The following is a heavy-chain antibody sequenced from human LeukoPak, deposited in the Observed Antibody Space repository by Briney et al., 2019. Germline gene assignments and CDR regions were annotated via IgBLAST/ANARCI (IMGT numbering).Heavy chain of an antibody. V-gene: IGHV3-9*01. CDR2: ISWNSGSM. J-gene: IGHJ4*02. Sequence: GGSLRLSCAASGFTFDDYAMHWVRQAPGKGLEWVSGISWNSGSMGYADSVKGRFTISRDNAKNSLYLQMNSLRAEDTALYYCAKDKSGSYYFDYWGQGTLVTVSS. CDR1: GFTFDDYA. CDR3: AKDKSGSYYFDY. D-gene: IGHD1-26*01.